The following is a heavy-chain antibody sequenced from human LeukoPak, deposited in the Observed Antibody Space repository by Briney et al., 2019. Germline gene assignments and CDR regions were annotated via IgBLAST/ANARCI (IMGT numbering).Heavy chain of an antibody. CDR1: GFTFSSYS. CDR3: ARGGTTGTTVYWFDP. D-gene: IGHD1-1*01. CDR2: ISSSCSYI. J-gene: IGHJ5*02. Sequence: GGSLRLSCAASGFTFSSYSMNWVRQAPGKGLEWVSSISSSCSYINYADSVKGRFTISRDNAKNSLYLQMNSLGAEDTAVYYCARGGTTGTTVYWFDPWGQGTLVTVFS. V-gene: IGHV3-21*01.